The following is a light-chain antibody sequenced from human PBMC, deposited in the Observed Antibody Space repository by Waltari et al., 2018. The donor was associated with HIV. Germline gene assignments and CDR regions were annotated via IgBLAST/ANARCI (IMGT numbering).Light chain of an antibody. CDR2: KDN. Sequence: SYELTQPPSVSASPGQTARITCSGDALPKQYVYWYQQRPGQAPLLVIYKDNERPSGIPERFSGSSSETTVTLTISGVQAEDEADYYCQSVESSGSRVFGGGTKLTVL. CDR3: QSVESSGSRV. J-gene: IGLJ3*02. V-gene: IGLV3-25*03. CDR1: ALPKQY.